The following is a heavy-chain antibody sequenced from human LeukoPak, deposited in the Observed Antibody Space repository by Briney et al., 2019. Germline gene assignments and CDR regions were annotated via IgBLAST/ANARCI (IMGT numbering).Heavy chain of an antibody. Sequence: GSLRLSCAASGFTFSSYSMSWVRQAPGKGLEWVSAISGSGGNTYYTDSVKGRFTISRDNSKNTLYLQMNSLRAEDTAIYYCAKGGYYFRSGSSYDYWGQGILVTVSS. D-gene: IGHD3-10*01. CDR2: ISGSGGNT. V-gene: IGHV3-23*01. J-gene: IGHJ4*02. CDR1: GFTFSSYS. CDR3: AKGGYYFRSGSSYDY.